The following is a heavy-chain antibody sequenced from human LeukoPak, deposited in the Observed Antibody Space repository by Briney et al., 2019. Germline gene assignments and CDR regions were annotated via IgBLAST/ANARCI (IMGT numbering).Heavy chain of an antibody. CDR2: VYYSGST. CDR3: ARVFDSGSQAYFYYMDV. Sequence: SETLSLTCTVSGGSISSYYWSWIRQPPGKGLEWIGYVYYSGSTNYNPSLKSRVTISVDTSKNLFSLKLSSVTAADTAVYYCARVFDSGSQAYFYYMDVWGKGTTVTISS. CDR1: GGSISSYY. V-gene: IGHV4-59*01. J-gene: IGHJ6*03. D-gene: IGHD3-10*01.